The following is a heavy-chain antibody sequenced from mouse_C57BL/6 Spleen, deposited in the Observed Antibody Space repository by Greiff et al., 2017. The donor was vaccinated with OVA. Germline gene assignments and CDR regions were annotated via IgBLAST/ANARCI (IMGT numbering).Heavy chain of an antibody. CDR3: TYSDNYGSSPYWYFDV. CDR2: IDPENGDT. D-gene: IGHD1-1*01. J-gene: IGHJ1*03. Sequence: EVQLVESGAELVRPGASVKLSCTASGFNIKDDYMHWVKQRPEQGLEWIGWIDPENGDTEYASKFQGKATITADTSSNTAYLQLSSLTSEDTAVYYCTYSDNYGSSPYWYFDVWGTGTTVTVSS. V-gene: IGHV14-4*01. CDR1: GFNIKDDY.